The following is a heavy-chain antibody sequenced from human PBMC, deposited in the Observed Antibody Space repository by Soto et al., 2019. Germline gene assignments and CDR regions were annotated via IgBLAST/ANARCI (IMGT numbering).Heavy chain of an antibody. CDR3: ARAYGGNPALFDP. CDR1: GFTVSSDY. Sequence: EVQLVESGGGLIQPGGSRRLSCAASGFTVSSDYMSWVRQAPGKGLEWVSVIYTGGSTYYADSVKGRFTFSRDNSKNTLYLQMNSLRAEDTAVYYCARAYGGNPALFDPWGQGTLVTVSS. V-gene: IGHV3-53*01. D-gene: IGHD4-17*01. CDR2: IYTGGST. J-gene: IGHJ5*02.